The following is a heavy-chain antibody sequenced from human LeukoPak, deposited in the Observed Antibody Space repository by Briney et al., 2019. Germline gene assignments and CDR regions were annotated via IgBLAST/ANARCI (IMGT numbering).Heavy chain of an antibody. J-gene: IGHJ6*03. V-gene: IGHV3-21*01. D-gene: IGHD2-2*01. CDR3: ARIQLNSYYYYMDV. Sequence: PGGSLRLSCAASGFTFSTYSMNWVRQAPGEGLEWVSSISSSSSYIYYADSLKGRFTISRDNAKNSLYLQMNRLKAEDTAVYYCARIQLNSYYYYMDVWGKGTTVTVSS. CDR1: GFTFSTYS. CDR2: ISSSSSYI.